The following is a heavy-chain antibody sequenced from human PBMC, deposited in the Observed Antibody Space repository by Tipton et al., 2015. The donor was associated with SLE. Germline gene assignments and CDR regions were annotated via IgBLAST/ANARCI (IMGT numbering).Heavy chain of an antibody. Sequence: TLSLTCTVSGGSISSSSYYWGWIRQPPGKGLEWIGSMYYSGSTYYNPSLKSRVTISVDTSKNQFSLKLSSVTAADTAVYYCARDNPRGDAFDIWGQGTMVTVSS. D-gene: IGHD1-14*01. V-gene: IGHV4-39*07. J-gene: IGHJ3*02. CDR1: GGSISSSSYY. CDR2: MYYSGST. CDR3: ARDNPRGDAFDI.